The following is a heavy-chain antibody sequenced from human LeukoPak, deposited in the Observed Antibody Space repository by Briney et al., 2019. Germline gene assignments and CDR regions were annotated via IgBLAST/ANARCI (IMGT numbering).Heavy chain of an antibody. CDR1: GFTFSSYS. J-gene: IGHJ3*02. CDR3: ARDGPSDCSSTSCLYHDAFDI. V-gene: IGHV3-21*01. D-gene: IGHD2-2*01. Sequence: GGSLRLSCAASGFTFSSYSMNWFRQAPGKGLEWVSSISSSSSYIYYADSVKGRFTISRDNAKNSLYLQMNSLRAEDTAVYYCARDGPSDCSSTSCLYHDAFDIWGQGTMVTVSS. CDR2: ISSSSSYI.